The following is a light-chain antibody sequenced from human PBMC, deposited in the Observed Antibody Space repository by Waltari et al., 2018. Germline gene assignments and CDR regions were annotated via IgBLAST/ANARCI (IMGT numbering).Light chain of an antibody. V-gene: IGKV3-11*01. Sequence: PPRRPRQTVSHCLGWSHQHPGPPPGLLINDASTRAPGVPARFSGSGSGTDFTLTISSLEPEDFGVYYCQQRVSWPVTFGQGTKLEIK. CDR1: QTVSHC. CDR2: DAS. CDR3: QQRVSWPVT. J-gene: IGKJ2*01.